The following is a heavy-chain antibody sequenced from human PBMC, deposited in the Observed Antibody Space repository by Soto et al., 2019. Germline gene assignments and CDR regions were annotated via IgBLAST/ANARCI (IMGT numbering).Heavy chain of an antibody. CDR2: ISSSASHI. J-gene: IGHJ5*02. CDR1: GFSFSSYS. V-gene: IGHV3-21*01. D-gene: IGHD2-15*01. CDR3: ARGYTGYCSGGTCYWFDP. Sequence: EVQLVESGGGLVKPGGSLRLSCAASGFSFSSYSMNWVRQAPGKGLEWVSSISSSASHINYADSVKGRFTISRDNAKKSLYLKTNSLRAEDTAVYYCARGYTGYCSGGTCYWFDPWCQGTLVTVSS.